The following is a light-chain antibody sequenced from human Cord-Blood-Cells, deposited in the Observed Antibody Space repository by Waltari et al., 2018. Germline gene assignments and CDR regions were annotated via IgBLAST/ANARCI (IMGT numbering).Light chain of an antibody. V-gene: IGKV1-39*01. CDR2: AAS. CDR3: QQANSFPFT. CDR1: QSISSY. Sequence: DIQMTQPPASLSASVGEIDTITCRASQSISSYLNWYQQKPGKAPKLLIYAASSLQSGVPSRFSGSGSGTDFTLTISSLQPEDFATYYCQQANSFPFTFGQGTRLEIK. J-gene: IGKJ5*01.